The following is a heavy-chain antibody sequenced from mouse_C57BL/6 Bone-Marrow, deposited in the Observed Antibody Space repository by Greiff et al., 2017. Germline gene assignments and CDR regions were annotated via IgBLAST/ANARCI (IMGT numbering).Heavy chain of an antibody. CDR2: ISSGGSYT. CDR3: LRGRDY. J-gene: IGHJ2*01. Sequence: EVKLMESGGDLVKPGGSLKLSCAASGFTFSSYGMSWVRQTPDKRLEWVATISSGGSYTYYPDSVKGRFTISRDNAKNTLYLQMSSLRSEDTAMYYCLRGRDYWVQGTTLTVSS. V-gene: IGHV5-6*01. CDR1: GFTFSSYG. D-gene: IGHD1-1*01.